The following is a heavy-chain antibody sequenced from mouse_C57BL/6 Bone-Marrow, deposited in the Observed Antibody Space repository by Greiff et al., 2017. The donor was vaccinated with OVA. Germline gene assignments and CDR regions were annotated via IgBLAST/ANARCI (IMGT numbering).Heavy chain of an antibody. V-gene: IGHV1-82*01. Sequence: QVQLQQSGPELVKPGASVKISCKASGYPFSSSWMNWVKQRPGKGLEWIGRIYPGDGDTNYNGKFKGKATLTADKSSSTAYMQLSSLTSEDSAVYFCARNWDYFDYWGQGTTLTVSS. D-gene: IGHD4-1*01. CDR1: GYPFSSSW. J-gene: IGHJ2*01. CDR2: IYPGDGDT. CDR3: ARNWDYFDY.